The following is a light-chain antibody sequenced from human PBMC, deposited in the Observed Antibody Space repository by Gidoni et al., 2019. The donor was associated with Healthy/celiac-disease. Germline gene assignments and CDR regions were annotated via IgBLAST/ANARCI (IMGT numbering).Light chain of an antibody. J-gene: IGKJ2*01. CDR3: QQYNNWPPYT. V-gene: IGKV3-15*01. CDR2: GAS. CDR1: QSVSSN. Sequence: EIVTTQSPATLSVSPGERATLSCRASQSVSSNLAWYQQKPGQAPRLLIYGASTRATGIPARFSGSGSGTEFTLTISSLQSEDFAVYYCQQYNNWPPYTFGQGTKSGDQT.